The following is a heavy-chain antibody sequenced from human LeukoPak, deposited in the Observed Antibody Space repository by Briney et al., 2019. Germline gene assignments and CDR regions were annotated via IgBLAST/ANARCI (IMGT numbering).Heavy chain of an antibody. V-gene: IGHV4-34*01. D-gene: IGHD6-13*01. Sequence: SETLSLTCTVSGGSISGYYWSWIRQPPGKGLEWIGEINHSGSTNYNPSLKSRVTISVDTSKNQFSLKLSSVTAADTAVYYCARGRKGIAAAGTYYYGMDVWGQGTTVTVSS. CDR2: INHSGST. CDR1: GGSISGYY. J-gene: IGHJ6*02. CDR3: ARGRKGIAAAGTYYYGMDV.